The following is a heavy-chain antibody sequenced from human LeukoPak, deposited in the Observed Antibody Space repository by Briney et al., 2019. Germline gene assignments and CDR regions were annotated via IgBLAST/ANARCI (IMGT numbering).Heavy chain of an antibody. CDR2: ISTSSSYI. D-gene: IGHD4-17*01. CDR1: GFTFSSYG. V-gene: IGHV3-21*01. J-gene: IGHJ4*02. Sequence: GGSLRLSCAASGFTFSSYGTHWVRQAPGKGLEWVSSISTSSSYIYYADSVKGRFTISRNNPKNSLYLQMNSLRAEDTAVYYCARNRGDPSYFDYWGQGTLVTVSS. CDR3: ARNRGDPSYFDY.